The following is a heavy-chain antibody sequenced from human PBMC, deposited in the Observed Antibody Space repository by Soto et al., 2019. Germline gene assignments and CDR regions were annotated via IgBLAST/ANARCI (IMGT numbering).Heavy chain of an antibody. D-gene: IGHD4-17*01. V-gene: IGHV3-48*03. J-gene: IGHJ5*02. Sequence: GGSLRLSCAASGFTFSSYEMNWVRQAPGKGLEWVSYISSSGSTIYYADSVKGRFTISRDNAKNSLYLQMNSLRAEDTAVYYCAREPHSFTTVTTGFPHNWFDPWGQGTLVTVSS. CDR3: AREPHSFTTVTTGFPHNWFDP. CDR2: ISSSGSTI. CDR1: GFTFSSYE.